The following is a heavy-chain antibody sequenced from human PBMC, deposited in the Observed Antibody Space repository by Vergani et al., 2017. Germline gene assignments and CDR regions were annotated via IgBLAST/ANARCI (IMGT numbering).Heavy chain of an antibody. D-gene: IGHD6-13*01. CDR3: ARGTCGSSCYLQPGTCGGYNWFDP. CDR1: GGSFSGYY. CDR2: INHSGST. V-gene: IGHV4-34*01. Sequence: QVQLQQWGAGLLKPSETLSLTCAVYGGSFSGYYWSWIRQPPGQGLEWIGEINHSGSTNYTPSLKSRVTISVDTSKNQFSRRLSSVTAADTAVYYWARGTCGSSCYLQPGTCGGYNWFDPGSQGTLVTVSS. J-gene: IGHJ5*02.